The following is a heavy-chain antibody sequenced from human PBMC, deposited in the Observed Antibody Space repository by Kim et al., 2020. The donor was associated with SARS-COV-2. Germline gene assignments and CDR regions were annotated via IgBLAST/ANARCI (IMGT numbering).Heavy chain of an antibody. D-gene: IGHD6-19*01. Sequence: GGSLRLSCAASGFTFSSYAMSWVRQAPGKGLEWVSAISGSGGSTYYADSVKGRFTISRDNSKNTLYLQMNSLRAEDTAVYYCAKNQKKQWLPTNGYYFDYWGQGTLVTVSS. J-gene: IGHJ4*02. V-gene: IGHV3-23*01. CDR2: ISGSGGST. CDR3: AKNQKKQWLPTNGYYFDY. CDR1: GFTFSSYA.